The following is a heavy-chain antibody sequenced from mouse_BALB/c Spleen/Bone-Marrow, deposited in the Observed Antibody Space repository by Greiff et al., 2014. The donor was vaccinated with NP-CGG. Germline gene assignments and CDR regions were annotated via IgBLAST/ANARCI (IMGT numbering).Heavy chain of an antibody. J-gene: IGHJ4*01. Sequence: EVKLMESGGGLVKPGGSLKLSCAASGFAFSSYDMSWVRQTPEKWLEWVAYISHGGGTTYYSDTVKGRFTISRDNAKNTLYLQMSSLKSEDTAIYYCTRHGGYYPYYYAMDYWGQGTSVTVSS. V-gene: IGHV5-12-1*01. CDR3: TRHGGYYPYYYAMDY. CDR1: GFAFSSYD. CDR2: ISHGGGTT. D-gene: IGHD2-3*01.